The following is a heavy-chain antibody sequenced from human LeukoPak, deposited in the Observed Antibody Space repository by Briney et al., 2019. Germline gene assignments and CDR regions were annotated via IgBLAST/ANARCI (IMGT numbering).Heavy chain of an antibody. CDR2: ISSSSSYI. Sequence: PGGSLRLSCVGSGFTFSNYGMNWVRQAPGKGLEWVSSISSSSSYIYYADSIKGRFTISRDNAKNSLYLQMNSLRVEDTAVYYCARSYSSGWYDSGYWGQGTLVTVSS. J-gene: IGHJ4*02. V-gene: IGHV3-21*01. CDR1: GFTFSNYG. CDR3: ARSYSSGWYDSGY. D-gene: IGHD6-19*01.